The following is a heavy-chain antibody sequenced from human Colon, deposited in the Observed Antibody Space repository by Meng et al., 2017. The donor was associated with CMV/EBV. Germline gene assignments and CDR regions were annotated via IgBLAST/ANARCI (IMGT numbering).Heavy chain of an antibody. J-gene: IGHJ6*02. D-gene: IGHD6-19*01. CDR3: ARAGMVVADTGTEYYYYGMDV. CDR2: IYPGDSDT. V-gene: IGHV5-51*01. Sequence: GESLKISCKGSGYSFTSYWIGWVRQMPGKGLEWMGIIYPGDSDTRYSPSFQGQVTISADKSIRTAYLQWSSLKASDTAIYYCARAGMVVADTGTEYYYYGMDVWGQGTTVTVSS. CDR1: GYSFTSYW.